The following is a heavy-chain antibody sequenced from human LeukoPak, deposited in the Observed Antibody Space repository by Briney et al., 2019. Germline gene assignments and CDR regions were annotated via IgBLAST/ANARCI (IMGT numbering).Heavy chain of an antibody. CDR3: AREVRHYYGSGSSEFDY. D-gene: IGHD3-10*01. Sequence: SETLSLTCTVSGGSISSYYWSWVRQPAGKGLEWMGLIYPSGSTNYNPSLKSRVTMSVDTSKNQFSLKLSSVTAADTAVYYCAREVRHYYGSGSSEFDYWGQGTLVTVSS. CDR1: GGSISSYY. V-gene: IGHV4-4*07. CDR2: IYPSGST. J-gene: IGHJ4*02.